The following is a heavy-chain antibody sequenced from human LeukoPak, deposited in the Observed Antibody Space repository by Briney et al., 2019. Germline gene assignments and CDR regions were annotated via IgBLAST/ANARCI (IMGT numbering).Heavy chain of an antibody. CDR1: GFTFSSYG. CDR2: IWSDGSYK. D-gene: IGHD5-24*01. J-gene: IGHJ4*02. Sequence: GGSLRLSCAASGFTFSSYGFHWVRPAPGKGLEWVAVIWSDGSYKYYADSVKGRFTISRDDSKNTLYLQMNSLRAEDTAVYYCARDFSLQLFDYWGQGTLVTVFS. CDR3: ARDFSLQLFDY. V-gene: IGHV3-33*01.